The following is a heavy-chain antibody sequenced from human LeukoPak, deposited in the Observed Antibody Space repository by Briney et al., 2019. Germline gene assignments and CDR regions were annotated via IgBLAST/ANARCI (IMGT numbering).Heavy chain of an antibody. CDR3: ARHGFGELSFDY. J-gene: IGHJ4*02. D-gene: IGHD3-10*01. Sequence: SETLSLTCTVSGGSISTYYWSWIRQPPGKGLEWIGYIYYSGSTNYNPSLRSRVTISVDTSKSQFSLKLSSVTAADTAVYYCARHGFGELSFDYCGQGTLVTVSS. CDR1: GGSISTYY. V-gene: IGHV4-59*01. CDR2: IYYSGST.